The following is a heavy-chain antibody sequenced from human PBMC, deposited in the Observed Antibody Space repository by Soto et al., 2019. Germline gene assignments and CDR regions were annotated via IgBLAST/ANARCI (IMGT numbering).Heavy chain of an antibody. CDR2: ISSSSSYI. D-gene: IGHD6-6*01. CDR3: ASEGIAARPEHFDY. Sequence: GGSLRLSCAASGFTFSSYSMNWVRQAPGKGLEWVSSISSSSSYIYYADSVKGRFTISRDNAKNSLYLQMNSLRAEDTAVYYCASEGIAARPEHFDYWGQGTLVTVSS. V-gene: IGHV3-21*01. J-gene: IGHJ4*02. CDR1: GFTFSSYS.